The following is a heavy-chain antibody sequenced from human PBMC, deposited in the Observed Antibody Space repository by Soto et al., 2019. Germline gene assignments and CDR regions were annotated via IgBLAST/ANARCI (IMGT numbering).Heavy chain of an antibody. J-gene: IGHJ6*02. V-gene: IGHV1-69*12. CDR1: GGTFSSYA. CDR2: IIPIFGTA. D-gene: IGHD2-15*01. Sequence: QVQLVQSGAEVKKPGSSVKVSCKASGGTFSSYAISWVRQAPGQGLEWMGGIIPIFGTANYAQKFQGRVTITADESTNTAYMEVSSLRSEDTAVYYCARHSCCSTPNYFYGMDVWGQGTTVTVSS. CDR3: ARHSCCSTPNYFYGMDV.